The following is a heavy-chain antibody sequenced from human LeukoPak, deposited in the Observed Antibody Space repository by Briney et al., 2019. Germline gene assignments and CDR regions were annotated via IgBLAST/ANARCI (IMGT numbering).Heavy chain of an antibody. CDR2: INPNSGGT. CDR3: ASVGDFWSGIHDAYYYYYMDV. CDR1: GYTFTGYY. Sequence: ASVKVSCKASGYTFTGYYMHWVRQAPGQGLEWMGWINPNSGGTNYAQKFQGRVTITADESTSTAYMELSSLRSEDTAVYYCASVGDFWSGIHDAYYYYYMDVWGKGTTVTVSS. J-gene: IGHJ6*03. D-gene: IGHD3-3*01. V-gene: IGHV1-2*02.